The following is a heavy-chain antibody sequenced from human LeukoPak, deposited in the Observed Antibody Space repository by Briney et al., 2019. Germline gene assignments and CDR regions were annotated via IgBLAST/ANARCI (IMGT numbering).Heavy chain of an antibody. CDR1: GFSFNGDW. CDR2: IKPDGSQK. J-gene: IGHJ4*02. D-gene: IGHD1-20*01. CDR3: ARDYNWALDH. Sequence: GGSLRLSCVASGFSFNGDWMNWVRQAPGKGLEWVANIKPDGSQKYYVDPVKGRFTISRDNAEKSLFLQMNSLRAEDTAVYYCARDYNWALDHWGQGTLVTVSS. V-gene: IGHV3-7*01.